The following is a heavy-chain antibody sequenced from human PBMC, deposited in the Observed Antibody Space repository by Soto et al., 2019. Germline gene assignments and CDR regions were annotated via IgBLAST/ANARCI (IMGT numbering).Heavy chain of an antibody. J-gene: IGHJ4*02. CDR2: TNSDGSDT. CDR3: ARDRGWSLFDY. CDR1: GFTFSSYW. Sequence: EVQLVESGGGLVQPGGSLRLSCAASGFTFSSYWMYWVRQAPGKGLVWVSRTNSDGSDTRYADSVKGRFTISRDNAKNTLYLQMNSLRAEDTAVYYCARDRGWSLFDYWGQGTLVTVSS. D-gene: IGHD6-19*01. V-gene: IGHV3-74*01.